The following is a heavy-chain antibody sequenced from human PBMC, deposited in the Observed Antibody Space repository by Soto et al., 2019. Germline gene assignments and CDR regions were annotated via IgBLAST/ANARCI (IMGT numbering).Heavy chain of an antibody. D-gene: IGHD2-2*01. CDR2: MSPNSGNT. J-gene: IGHJ6*02. V-gene: IGHV1-8*01. CDR3: GRGVEYCISPSCGSGMDV. Sequence: ASVKVSCKASGYTFTSYDINWVRQATGQGLEWMGWMSPNSGNTGYAQKFQGRVTMTSNTSISTAYMELSSLRSEDTAVYYCGRGVEYCISPSCGSGMDVWGQGTTVTVSS. CDR1: GYTFTSYD.